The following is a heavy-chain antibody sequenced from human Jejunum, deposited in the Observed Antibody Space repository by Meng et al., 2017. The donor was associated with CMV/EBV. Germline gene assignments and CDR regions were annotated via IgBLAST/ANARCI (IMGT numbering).Heavy chain of an antibody. CDR3: AKVDGP. CDR2: IYYSGST. V-gene: IGHV4-59*01. Sequence: TLSLTCTVSGASISSYYWSWIRQPPGKGLEWIGYIYYSGSTNYNPSLKSRATISADMSKNQFPLKLRSVTAADTAVYYCAKVDGPWGQGTLVTVSS. CDR1: GASISSYY. D-gene: IGHD2-2*03. J-gene: IGHJ5*02.